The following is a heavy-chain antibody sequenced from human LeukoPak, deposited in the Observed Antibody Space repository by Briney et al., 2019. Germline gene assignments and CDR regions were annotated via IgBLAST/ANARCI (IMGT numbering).Heavy chain of an antibody. J-gene: IGHJ4*02. CDR3: ARDLRRGSYDLFDY. V-gene: IGHV1-69*04. CDR1: GGTFSSYT. Sequence: SVKVSCKASGGTFSSYTISWVRQAPGQGLEWMGRIIPILGIANYAQKFQGRVTITADKSTSAAYMELSSLRSEDTAVYYCARDLRRGSYDLFDYWGQGTLVTVSS. D-gene: IGHD3-16*01. CDR2: IIPILGIA.